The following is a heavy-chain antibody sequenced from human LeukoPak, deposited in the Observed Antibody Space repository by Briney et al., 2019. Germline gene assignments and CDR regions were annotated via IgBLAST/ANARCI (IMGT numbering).Heavy chain of an antibody. CDR3: ARGGCSGAGNCCLFDY. Sequence: SETLSLTCAVYGGSFSGYYWSWIRQPPGKGLEWIGEINHSGSTNYNPSLKSRVTISVDTSKNQFSLKLSSVTAEDTAVYYCARGGCSGAGNCCLFDYWGQGTLLTVSS. V-gene: IGHV4-34*01. CDR2: INHSGST. CDR1: GGSFSGYY. J-gene: IGHJ4*02. D-gene: IGHD2-15*01.